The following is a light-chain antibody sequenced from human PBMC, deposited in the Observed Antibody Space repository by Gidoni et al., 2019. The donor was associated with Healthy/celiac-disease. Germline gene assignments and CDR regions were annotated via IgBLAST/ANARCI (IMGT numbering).Light chain of an antibody. Sequence: EIVMTQSPATLSVSPGERATLSCRASQSVSSNLAWYQQKPGQAPRLRIYGASTRATGIPARFSGSGSGTEFTLNISSLQSEDFAVYYCQQYNNWHPITFGQGTRLEIK. CDR2: GAS. CDR1: QSVSSN. V-gene: IGKV3-15*01. CDR3: QQYNNWHPIT. J-gene: IGKJ5*01.